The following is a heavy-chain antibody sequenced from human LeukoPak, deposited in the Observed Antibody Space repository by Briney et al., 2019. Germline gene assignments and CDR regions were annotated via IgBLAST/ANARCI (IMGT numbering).Heavy chain of an antibody. CDR3: ATRKRYREQQPPWYFDY. J-gene: IGHJ4*02. CDR1: GYTFTSYY. CDR2: INPSGGST. D-gene: IGHD6-13*01. V-gene: IGHV1-46*01. Sequence: ASAKVSCKASGYTFTSYYMHWVRQAPGQGLEWMGIINPSGGSTSYAQKFQGRVTMTTDTSTSTAYMELRSLRSDDTAVYYCATRKRYREQQPPWYFDYWGQGTLVTVSS.